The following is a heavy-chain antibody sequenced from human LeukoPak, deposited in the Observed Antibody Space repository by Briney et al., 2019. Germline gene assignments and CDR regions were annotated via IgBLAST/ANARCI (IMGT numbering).Heavy chain of an antibody. J-gene: IGHJ4*02. CDR2: IIPIFGTA. V-gene: IGHV1-69*05. Sequence: ASVKVSCKASGGTFSSYAISWVRQAPGQGLEWMGGIIPIFGTANYAQKFQGRVTITTDESTSTAYMELSSLRSEDTAVYYCASRPDQHLLYYFDYWGQGALVTVSS. CDR3: ASRPDQHLLYYFDY. CDR1: GGTFSSYA. D-gene: IGHD2-15*01.